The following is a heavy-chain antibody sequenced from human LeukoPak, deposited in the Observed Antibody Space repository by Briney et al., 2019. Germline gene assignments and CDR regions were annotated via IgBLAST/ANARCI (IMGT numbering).Heavy chain of an antibody. CDR2: IIPILGIA. V-gene: IGHV1-69*04. J-gene: IGHJ4*02. Sequence: GSSVKVSCKASGGTFSSYAISWVRQAPGQGLEWMGRIIPILGIANYSQKFQGRVTITADKSTSTDYMELSRLRSEDTDVYSCARGGIQVSGIDEIDYWGQGTLVTVSS. CDR1: GGTFSSYA. CDR3: ARGGIQVSGIDEIDY. D-gene: IGHD6-19*01.